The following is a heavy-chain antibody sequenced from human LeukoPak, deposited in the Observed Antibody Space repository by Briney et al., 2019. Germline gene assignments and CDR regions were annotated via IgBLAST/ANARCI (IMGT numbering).Heavy chain of an antibody. V-gene: IGHV3-48*01. CDR2: ISSSSSTI. CDR1: GFTFSSYS. Sequence: PGGSLRLSCAASGFTFSSYSMNWVRQAPGKGLEWVSYISSSSSTIYYADSVKGRFTISRDNYTLYLQMNSLRAEDTAVYYCASRNGDYDYWGQGTLVTVSS. CDR3: ASRNGDYDY. J-gene: IGHJ4*02. D-gene: IGHD4-17*01.